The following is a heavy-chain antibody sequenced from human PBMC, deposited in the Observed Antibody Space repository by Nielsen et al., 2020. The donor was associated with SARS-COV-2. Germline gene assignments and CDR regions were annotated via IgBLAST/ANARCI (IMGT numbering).Heavy chain of an antibody. V-gene: IGHV1-2*06. CDR1: GYTFTGYY. CDR2: INPNSGGT. D-gene: IGHD5-18*01. Sequence: ASVKVSCKASGYTFTGYYMHWVRQAPGQGLEWMGRINPNSGGTNYAQKLQGRVTMTTDTSMSTAYMELRSLRSDDTAVYYCARVGDTAMAYTDYYYYGMDVWGQGTTVTVSS. CDR3: ARVGDTAMAYTDYYYYGMDV. J-gene: IGHJ6*02.